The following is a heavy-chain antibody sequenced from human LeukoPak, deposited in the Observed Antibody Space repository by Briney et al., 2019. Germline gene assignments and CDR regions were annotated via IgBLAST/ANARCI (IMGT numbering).Heavy chain of an antibody. V-gene: IGHV3-23*01. CDR1: GFTFSGYA. Sequence: PGGSLRLSCAASGFTFSGYAMNWVRQAPGKGLEWVSGVGGSGSSTYYADSVKGRFTISRDNSKNTLFLQMTSLRAEDTAMYYCVKAYGSGYYYASFDYWAQGALVTVSS. CDR3: VKAYGSGYYYASFDY. J-gene: IGHJ4*02. D-gene: IGHD3-10*01. CDR2: VGGSGSST.